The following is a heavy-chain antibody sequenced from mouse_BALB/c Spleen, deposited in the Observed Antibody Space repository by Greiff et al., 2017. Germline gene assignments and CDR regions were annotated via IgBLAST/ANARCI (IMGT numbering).Heavy chain of an antibody. CDR3: ARDGYSFAY. Sequence: EVKLMESGGGLVKPGGSLKLSCAASGFTFSSYAMSWVRQTPEKRLEWVASISSGGSTYYPDSVKGRFTISRDNARNILYLQMSSLRSEDTAMYYCARDGYSFAYWGQGTLVTVSA. D-gene: IGHD2-3*01. CDR2: ISSGGST. J-gene: IGHJ3*01. V-gene: IGHV5-6-5*01. CDR1: GFTFSSYA.